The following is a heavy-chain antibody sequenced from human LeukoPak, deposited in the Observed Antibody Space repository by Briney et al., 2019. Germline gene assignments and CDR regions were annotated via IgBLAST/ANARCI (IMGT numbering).Heavy chain of an antibody. CDR1: GFTFSSYA. CDR3: ARAAIAAARIYYYMDV. Sequence: GGSLRLSCAASGFTFSSYAMSWVRQAPGKGLEWVSFISTSSSYIHNADSVKGRFTISRDNAENSLYLQMNSLRAEDTAVYYCARAAIAAARIYYYMDVWAKGPRSPSP. CDR2: ISTSSSYI. J-gene: IGHJ6*03. D-gene: IGHD6-13*01. V-gene: IGHV3-21*01.